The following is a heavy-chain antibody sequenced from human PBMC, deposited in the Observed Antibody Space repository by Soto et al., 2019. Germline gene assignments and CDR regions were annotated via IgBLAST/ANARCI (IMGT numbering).Heavy chain of an antibody. Sequence: SDTLSLTCTVSGGSISSNYWSWIRQPPGKGLEWIGYIYYSGSTNYNPSLKSRVSMSVDTSKNQFSLKLNSVTAADTAVYYCARLSSSRWNFFDYWGQGTLVTVSS. CDR2: IYYSGST. J-gene: IGHJ4*02. D-gene: IGHD6-19*01. CDR3: ARLSSSRWNFFDY. CDR1: GGSISSNY. V-gene: IGHV4-59*08.